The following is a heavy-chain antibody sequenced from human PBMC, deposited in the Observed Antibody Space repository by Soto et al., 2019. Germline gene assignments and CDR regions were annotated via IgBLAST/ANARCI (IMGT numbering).Heavy chain of an antibody. CDR3: ASPLLGYCRGGSCQESV. CDR1: GFTFSSYA. D-gene: IGHD2-15*01. V-gene: IGHV3-30-3*01. Sequence: QVQLVESGGGVVQPGRSLRLSCAASGFTFSSYAMHWVRQAPGKGLEWVAVISYDGSNKYYADSVKGRFTISRDNSKNTLYLQMNSLRAEDTAVYYCASPLLGYCRGGSCQESVWGQGTMVTVSS. CDR2: ISYDGSNK. J-gene: IGHJ3*01.